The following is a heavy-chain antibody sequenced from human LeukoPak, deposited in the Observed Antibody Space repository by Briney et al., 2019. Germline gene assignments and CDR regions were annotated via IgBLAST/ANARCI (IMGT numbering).Heavy chain of an antibody. CDR3: ARDLSDIVVVVAATPKDDYYYGIDV. CDR1: GFTFSSYA. CDR2: ISYDGSNK. D-gene: IGHD2-15*01. J-gene: IGHJ6*04. Sequence: GRSLRLSCAASGFTFSSYAMHWVRQAPGKGLEWVAVISYDGSNKYYADSVKGRFTISRDNSKNTLYLQMNSLRAEDTAVYYCARDLSDIVVVVAATPKDDYYYGIDVRGKGTTVTVSS. V-gene: IGHV3-30*04.